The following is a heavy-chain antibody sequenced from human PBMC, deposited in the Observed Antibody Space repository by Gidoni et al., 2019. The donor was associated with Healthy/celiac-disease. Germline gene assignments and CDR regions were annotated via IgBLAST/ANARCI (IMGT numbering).Heavy chain of an antibody. CDR3: ARAPLYSSSWYKRPATFDY. CDR2: INYSGST. V-gene: IGHV4-31*03. J-gene: IGHJ4*02. CDR1: GGSISRGGYY. Sequence: QVQLQESGPGLVKPSPTLSLTCTVSGGSISRGGYYWSWIRQHPGKGLEWIGYINYSGSTYYNPSLKSRVTISVDTSKNQCSLKLSSVTAADTAVYYCARAPLYSSSWYKRPATFDYWGQGTLVTVSS. D-gene: IGHD6-13*01.